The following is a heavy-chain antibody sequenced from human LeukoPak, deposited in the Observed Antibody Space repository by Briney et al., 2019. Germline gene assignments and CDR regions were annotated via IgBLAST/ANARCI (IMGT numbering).Heavy chain of an antibody. J-gene: IGHJ4*02. CDR3: ARQSDVWGSCVN. CDR2: INYSGST. D-gene: IGHD3-16*01. Sequence: SETLSLTCTVSGGSISSYYWNWIRQPPGKGLEWIGYINYSGSTNYNPSLKSRVIISVDMSKNQFSLKLSPVTAADTAVYYCARQSDVWGSCVNWGQGTLVTVSS. CDR1: GGSISSYY. V-gene: IGHV4-59*08.